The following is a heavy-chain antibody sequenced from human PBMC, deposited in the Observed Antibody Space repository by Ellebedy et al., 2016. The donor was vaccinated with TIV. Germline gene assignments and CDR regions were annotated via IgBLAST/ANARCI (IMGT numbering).Heavy chain of an antibody. Sequence: PGGSLTLSCAVFAFTPRGNAMSWVRQAPGKGLEWVPGFGGDLSTHYADPVKGRFTISRDDSQDTLFLEMNRLRVEDTAVYYCAKDLHHWSANDRWGQGTLVSVSS. CDR3: AKDLHHWSANDR. CDR1: AFTPRGNA. CDR2: FGGDLST. D-gene: IGHD3-3*01. V-gene: IGHV3-23*01. J-gene: IGHJ5*02.